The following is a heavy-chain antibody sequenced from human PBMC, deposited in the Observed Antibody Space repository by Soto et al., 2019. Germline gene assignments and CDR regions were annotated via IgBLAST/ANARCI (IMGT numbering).Heavy chain of an antibody. CDR2: IIPIFGTA. CDR3: AREAVAGSYYYYGMDV. Sequence: GASVKVSCKASGGTFSSYAISWVRQAPGQGFEWMGGIIPIFGTANYAQKFQGRVTITADKSTSTAYMELSSLRSEDTAVYYCAREAVAGSYYYYGMDVWGKGTTVNGSS. J-gene: IGHJ6*04. CDR1: GGTFSSYA. V-gene: IGHV1-69*06. D-gene: IGHD6-19*01.